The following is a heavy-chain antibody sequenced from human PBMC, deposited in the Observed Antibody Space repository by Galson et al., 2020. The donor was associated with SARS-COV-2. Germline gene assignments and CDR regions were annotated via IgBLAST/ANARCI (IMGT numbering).Heavy chain of an antibody. CDR3: ARDGSVAIYGGRARSGMDG. J-gene: IGHJ6*02. CDR1: GFTFSSYS. CDR2: ISSSSSYI. V-gene: IGHV3-21*01. D-gene: IGHD4-17*01. Sequence: GGSLRLSCAASGFTFSSYSMNWVRQAPGKGLEWVSSISSSSSYIYYADSVKGRFTISRDNAKNSLYLQMNSLRAEDTAVYYCARDGSVAIYGGRARSGMDGWGQGTTVTVSS.